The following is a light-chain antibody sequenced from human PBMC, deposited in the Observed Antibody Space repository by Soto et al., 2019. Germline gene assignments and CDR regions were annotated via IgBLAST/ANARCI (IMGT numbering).Light chain of an antibody. Sequence: QSVLTQPPSASGTPGQRVTISCSGSSSNVGSNTVSWYQQLPGTAPKVLIYDNNKRPSGIPDRFSGSRSGTSATLGITGLETGDEADYYCGTWDSSLNSGVFGGGTQLTVL. CDR3: GTWDSSLNSGV. CDR2: DNN. CDR1: SSNVGSNT. J-gene: IGLJ3*02. V-gene: IGLV1-51*01.